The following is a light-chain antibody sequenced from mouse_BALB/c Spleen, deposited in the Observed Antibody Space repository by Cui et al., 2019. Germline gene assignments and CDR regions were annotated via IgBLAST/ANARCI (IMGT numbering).Light chain of an antibody. J-gene: IGKJ5*01. CDR1: KSISNN. CDR3: QQSNSWHQLT. V-gene: IGKV5-43*01. Sequence: DIVLTQSPATLSVTPGDSVILSSRASKSISNNQHWYQQKSHDSPRLLIKYASQYISGIPSWFSGSGSATDFTLSINSVEKEDFGMYFCQQSNSWHQLTFGAGTKLELK. CDR2: YAS.